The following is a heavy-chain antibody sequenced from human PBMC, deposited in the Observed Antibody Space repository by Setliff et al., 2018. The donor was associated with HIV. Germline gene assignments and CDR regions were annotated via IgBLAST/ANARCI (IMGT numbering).Heavy chain of an antibody. J-gene: IGHJ6*04. CDR1: GGSFSGYH. CDR3: ARVSPPPGTSRYSYYYMDV. CDR2: IDWSGGRT. V-gene: IGHV3-20*04. Sequence: ETLSLTCAVYGGSFSGYHWSWIRQPPGKGLEWVSGIDWSGGRTGSADSVKGRFSISRDNAKNSLYLQMNSLRAEDTALYYCARVSPPPGTSRYSYYYMDVWGKGTTVTVSS. D-gene: IGHD3-10*01.